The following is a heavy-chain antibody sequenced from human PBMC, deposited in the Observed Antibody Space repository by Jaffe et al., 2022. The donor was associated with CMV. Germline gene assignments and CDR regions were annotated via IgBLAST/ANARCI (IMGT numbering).Heavy chain of an antibody. D-gene: IGHD3-3*01. Sequence: QVQLQESGPGLVKPSETLSLTCTVSGGSISSYYWSWIRQPAGKGLEWIGRIYTSGSTNYNPSLKSRVTMSVDTSKNQFSLKLSSVTAADTAVYYCARDSRGGGITIFGVVTGPGYYYYGMDVWGQGTTVTVSS. J-gene: IGHJ6*02. CDR2: IYTSGST. V-gene: IGHV4-4*07. CDR1: GGSISSYY. CDR3: ARDSRGGGITIFGVVTGPGYYYYGMDV.